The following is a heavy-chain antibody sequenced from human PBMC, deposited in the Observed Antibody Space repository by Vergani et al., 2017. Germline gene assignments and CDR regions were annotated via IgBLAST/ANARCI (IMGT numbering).Heavy chain of an antibody. V-gene: IGHV3-23*01. Sequence: EVQLLESGGDLVQPGGSLRLSCAASGFTFNHCAMNWVRQAPGKGLEWVSGISGSGGSTYYAGSVKGRFTISRDSSKNTLYLQMNSLSAGDTAVYYWAKANPRNSGYDYLYYYHAMDVWCQGTTVTVSS. CDR1: GFTFNHCA. J-gene: IGHJ6*02. CDR3: AKANPRNSGYDYLYYYHAMDV. D-gene: IGHD5-12*01. CDR2: ISGSGGST.